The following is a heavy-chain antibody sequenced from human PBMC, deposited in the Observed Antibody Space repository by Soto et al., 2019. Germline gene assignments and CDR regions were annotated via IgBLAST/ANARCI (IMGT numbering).Heavy chain of an antibody. CDR1: GFTLSTYG. D-gene: IGHD6-19*01. Sequence: QPGGSPRLSCAASGFTLSTYGMHWVRQAPGKGLEWVAVVWYDGSKKYYADSVKGRFTVSRDNSKNTLYLQMNSLRAEDTAVYYCARPLEQWQLGFGMDVWGQGSPVTVSS. V-gene: IGHV3-33*01. CDR2: VWYDGSKK. CDR3: ARPLEQWQLGFGMDV. J-gene: IGHJ6*01.